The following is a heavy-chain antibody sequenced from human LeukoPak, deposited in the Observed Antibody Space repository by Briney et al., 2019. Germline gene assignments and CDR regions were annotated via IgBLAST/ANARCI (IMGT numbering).Heavy chain of an antibody. J-gene: IGHJ5*02. CDR1: GGSISSHY. D-gene: IGHD3-10*01. Sequence: TSETLSLTCTVSGGSISSHYWSWIRQPPGKGLEWIGYIYYSGSTNCNPSLKSRVTISVDTSKNQFSLKLSSVTAADTAVYYCARGRGWFDPWGQGTLVTVSS. CDR2: IYYSGST. CDR3: ARGRGWFDP. V-gene: IGHV4-59*11.